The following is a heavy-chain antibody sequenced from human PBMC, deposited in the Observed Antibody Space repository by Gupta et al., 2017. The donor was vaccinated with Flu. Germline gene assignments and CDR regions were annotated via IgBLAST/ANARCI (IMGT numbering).Heavy chain of an antibody. V-gene: IGHV3-64*01. Sequence: EVTPVESGGGLVQPGGSLCLFCEASGFTFSDYAMHWVRQMPGKGLECVAAISSRGGSTYYANSVKDRFTISRDNSKNTLYLQMGSLRLEDMALYYCARGTVGTPILHYWGQGTLVTVSS. J-gene: IGHJ4*02. D-gene: IGHD4-23*01. CDR1: GFTFSDYA. CDR2: ISSRGGST. CDR3: ARGTVGTPILHY.